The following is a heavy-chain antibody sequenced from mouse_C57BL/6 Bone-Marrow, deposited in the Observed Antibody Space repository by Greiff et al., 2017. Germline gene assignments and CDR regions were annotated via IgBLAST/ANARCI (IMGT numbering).Heavy chain of an antibody. D-gene: IGHD1-1*01. V-gene: IGHV1-82*01. CDR1: GYAFSSSW. J-gene: IGHJ2*01. CDR2: IYPGDGDT. CDR3: ARSITTVVRY. Sequence: VKLMESGPELVKPGASVKISCKASGYAFSSSWMNWVKQRPGKGLEWIGRIYPGDGDTNYNGKFKGKATLTADKSSSTAYMQLSSLTSEDSAVYFCARSITTVVRYWGQGTTLTVSS.